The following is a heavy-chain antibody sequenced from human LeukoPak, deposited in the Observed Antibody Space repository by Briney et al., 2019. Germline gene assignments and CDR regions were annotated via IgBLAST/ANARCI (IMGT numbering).Heavy chain of an antibody. Sequence: GGSLRLSCAASGFTFSSYWMHWVRKAPGKGLEWVSTSSANGGSATYTYYADSVKGRFTISRDDSRDTVSLQMNSLRADDTAVYYCAKDQRKYSSGWSPSGGWYFDLWGRGALVTVSS. V-gene: IGHV3-23*01. J-gene: IGHJ2*01. CDR1: GFTFSSYW. CDR2: SSANGGSATYT. CDR3: AKDQRKYSSGWSPSGGWYFDL. D-gene: IGHD6-19*01.